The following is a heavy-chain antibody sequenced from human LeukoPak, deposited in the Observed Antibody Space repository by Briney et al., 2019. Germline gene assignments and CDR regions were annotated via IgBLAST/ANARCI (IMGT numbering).Heavy chain of an antibody. Sequence: SETLSLTCTVSGGSISSGGYYWSWIRQHPGKVLEWIGYIYYSGGTYYNPSLKSRVTISVDTSKNQFSLKLSSVTAADTAVYYCARDKTSDNWFDPWGQGTLVTVSS. CDR1: GGSISSGGYY. CDR2: IYYSGGT. J-gene: IGHJ5*02. CDR3: ARDKTSDNWFDP. V-gene: IGHV4-31*03.